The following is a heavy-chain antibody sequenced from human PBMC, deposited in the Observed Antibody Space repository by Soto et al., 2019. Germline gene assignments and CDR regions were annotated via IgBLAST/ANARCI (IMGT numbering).Heavy chain of an antibody. D-gene: IGHD6-13*01. CDR1: GFTFSSYA. CDR2: ISYDGSNK. J-gene: IGHJ4*02. Sequence: QVQLVESGGGVVQPGRSLRLSCADSGFTFSSYAMHWVRQAPGKGLEWVAVISYDGSNKYYADSVKGRFTISRDNSKNTLYLQMNSLRAEDTAVYYCAEGIAAAGMPTDYWGQGTLVTVSS. V-gene: IGHV3-30-3*01. CDR3: AEGIAAAGMPTDY.